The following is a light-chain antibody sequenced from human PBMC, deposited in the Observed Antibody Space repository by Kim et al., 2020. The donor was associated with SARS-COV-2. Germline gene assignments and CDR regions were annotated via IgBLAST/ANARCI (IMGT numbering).Light chain of an antibody. CDR1: MSNIGANH. J-gene: IGLJ2*01. CDR3: ATWDDSLDGHVI. Sequence: QRVTSSCLGLMSNIGANHVYGYQHPPEAAPKLLIYKNALRPSGVPDRFSGSKSGTSASLAISGLRSEDEANYYCATWDDSLDGHVIFGGGTQLTVL. CDR2: KNA. V-gene: IGLV1-47*01.